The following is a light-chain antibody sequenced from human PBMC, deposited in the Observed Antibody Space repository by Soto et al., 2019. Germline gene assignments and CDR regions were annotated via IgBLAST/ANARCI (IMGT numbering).Light chain of an antibody. CDR3: SSHTSGSTRV. CDR1: FSDVGGYDY. V-gene: IGLV2-14*01. J-gene: IGLJ1*01. CDR2: EVT. Sequence: QSALTQPASVSVSPGQSIAISCTGTFSDVGGYDYVSWYQQHPDKAPKLMIYEVTKRPSGVSNRFSGSKSGNTASLTISGLQPEDEADYYCSSHTSGSTRVFGSGTKLTFL.